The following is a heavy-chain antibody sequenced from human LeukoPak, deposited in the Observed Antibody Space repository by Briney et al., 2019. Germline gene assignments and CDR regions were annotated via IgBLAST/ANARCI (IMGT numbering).Heavy chain of an antibody. Sequence: GASVKVSCKASGYTFSNFDLNWVRQATGQGLEWVGYMNPKSGYTAYAQKFQGRVTITRDTSISTLYMDLSSLRAEDTAVYYCARGTTSRALDVSDIWGQGTMVTVSS. V-gene: IGHV1-8*03. D-gene: IGHD1-7*01. CDR3: ARGTTSRALDVSDI. CDR2: MNPKSGYT. J-gene: IGHJ3*02. CDR1: GYTFSNFD.